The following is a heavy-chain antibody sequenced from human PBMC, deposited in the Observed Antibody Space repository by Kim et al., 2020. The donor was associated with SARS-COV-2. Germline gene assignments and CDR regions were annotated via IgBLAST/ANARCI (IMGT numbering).Heavy chain of an antibody. Sequence: GGSLRLSCAASGFSVSSNYMSWVRQAPGKGLEWVSVIYTAGSTPYYADSVKGRFIISRDNSKNTLYLQMNSLRVEDTAVYYCAKDRGYSDYDSDGMDVWGQGTTVTVSS. CDR3: AKDRGYSDYDSDGMDV. CDR2: IYTAGSTP. CDR1: GFSVSSNY. V-gene: IGHV3-53*01. J-gene: IGHJ6*02. D-gene: IGHD5-12*01.